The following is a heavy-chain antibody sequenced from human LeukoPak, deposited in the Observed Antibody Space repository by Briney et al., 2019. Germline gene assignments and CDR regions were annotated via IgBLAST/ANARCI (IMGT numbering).Heavy chain of an antibody. Sequence: SETLSLTCTVSGGSISSSRYYWGWIRQPPGKGLEWIGSIYYSGSTYYNPSLKSRATIFVDTAKNQFSLKLSSVTAADTAVYYCARRPGNAFDIWGQGTMVTVSS. CDR2: IYYSGST. J-gene: IGHJ3*02. D-gene: IGHD1-26*01. V-gene: IGHV4-39*01. CDR1: GGSISSSRYY. CDR3: ARRPGNAFDI.